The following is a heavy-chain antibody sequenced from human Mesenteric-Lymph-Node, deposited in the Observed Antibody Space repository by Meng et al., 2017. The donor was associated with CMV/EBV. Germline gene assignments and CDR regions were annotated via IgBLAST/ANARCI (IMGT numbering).Heavy chain of an antibody. CDR2: IYYSGST. D-gene: IGHD6-6*01. CDR1: DGSISSYY. J-gene: IGHJ4*02. CDR3: ARSRAQYSSSFPSY. V-gene: IGHV4-59*01. Sequence: GSLRLSCSVSDGSISSYYWSWIRQPPGKGLEWIGYIYYSGSTNYNPSLKSRVTISVDTSKNQFSLKLSSVTAADTAVYYCARSRAQYSSSFPSYWGQGTLVTVSS.